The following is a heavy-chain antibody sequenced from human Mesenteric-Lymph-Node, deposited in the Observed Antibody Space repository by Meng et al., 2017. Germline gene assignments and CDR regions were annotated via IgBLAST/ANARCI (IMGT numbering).Heavy chain of an antibody. D-gene: IGHD2-2*01. J-gene: IGHJ3*02. CDR2: IYPGDSDT. V-gene: IGHV5-51*01. CDR1: GYSFTSYW. CDR3: ARLNEGYCSSTSCFGDAFDI. Sequence: GESLKISCKGSGYSFTSYWIGWVRQMPGKGLEWMGIIYPGDSDTRYSPSFQGQVTISADKSISTAYLQWSSLKASDTAMYYCARLNEGYCSSTSCFGDAFDIWGQGTMVTVSS.